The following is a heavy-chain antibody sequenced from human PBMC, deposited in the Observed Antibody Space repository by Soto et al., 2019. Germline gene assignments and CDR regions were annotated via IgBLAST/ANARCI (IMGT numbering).Heavy chain of an antibody. CDR2: IYYSGST. Sequence: PSETLSLTCTVSGGSISSYYWSWIRQPPGKVLEWIGYIYYSGSTNYNPSLKSRVTISVDTSKNQFSLKLSSVTAADTAVYYCARRYGSAIDYWGQGTLVTVSS. V-gene: IGHV4-59*08. J-gene: IGHJ4*02. CDR3: ARRYGSAIDY. D-gene: IGHD1-26*01. CDR1: GGSISSYY.